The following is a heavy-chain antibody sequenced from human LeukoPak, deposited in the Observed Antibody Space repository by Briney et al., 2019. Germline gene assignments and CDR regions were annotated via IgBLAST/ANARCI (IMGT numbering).Heavy chain of an antibody. J-gene: IGHJ4*02. CDR3: ARQGPLTTAVTTRTNPFDY. Sequence: PSETLSLTCTVSGGSISSSYWSWVRQAPGKGLEWVGYIYYSGSTNYKHSLKRRVTISVAPSNIHFSLKLNSLTAADTAVYYCARQGPLTTAVTTRTNPFDYWGQGTLVTVSS. V-gene: IGHV4-59*08. CDR2: IYYSGST. D-gene: IGHD4-11*01. CDR1: GGSISSSY.